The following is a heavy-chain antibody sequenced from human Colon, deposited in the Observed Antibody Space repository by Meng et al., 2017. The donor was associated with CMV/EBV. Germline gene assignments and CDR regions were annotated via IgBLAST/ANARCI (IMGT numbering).Heavy chain of an antibody. J-gene: IGHJ4*02. CDR3: ATGSVAADGKGY. D-gene: IGHD6-13*01. Sequence: SCKASRYPFTRYNIYWVRQAPGQWLEWMGYINPTTGNPTYVQGFTGRFVFSLDTSDGAAYLQISSLKAEDTAVYYCATGSVAADGKGYWGQGTLVTVSS. CDR2: INPTTGNP. CDR1: RYPFTRYN. V-gene: IGHV7-4-1*02.